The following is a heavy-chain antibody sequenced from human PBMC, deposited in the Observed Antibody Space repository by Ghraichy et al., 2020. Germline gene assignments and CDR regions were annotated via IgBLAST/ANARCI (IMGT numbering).Heavy chain of an antibody. CDR2: LLYTGHP. J-gene: IGHJ5*02. Sequence: SETLSLTCNVSGASITSDYWTWIRQPPGKGLEWIGYLLYTGHPNYNPSLESRVTISIDTSKKFFSLHLKSMTAADTAVYYCARRVLFRGVIRLDPWGPGTLVTVSS. V-gene: IGHV4-59*08. CDR1: GASITSDY. D-gene: IGHD3-16*02. CDR3: ARRVLFRGVIRLDP.